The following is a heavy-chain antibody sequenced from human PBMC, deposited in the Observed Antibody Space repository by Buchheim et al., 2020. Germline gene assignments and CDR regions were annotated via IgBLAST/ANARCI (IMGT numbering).Heavy chain of an antibody. V-gene: IGHV3-23*01. CDR2: FTGSGGST. CDR3: AKSIGSAWLTYFDY. D-gene: IGHD3-10*01. CDR1: GFIFYNYA. Sequence: EVQLLESGGGLVQPGESLRLSCTASGFIFYNYALNWVRQAPGKGLEWVSSFTGSGGSTYYADSVKGRFTITRDNSKNTLYLQMNNLRAEDTAVYYCAKSIGSAWLTYFDYWGQGTL. J-gene: IGHJ4*02.